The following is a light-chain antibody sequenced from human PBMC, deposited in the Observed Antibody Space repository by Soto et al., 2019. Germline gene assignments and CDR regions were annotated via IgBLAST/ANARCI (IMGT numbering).Light chain of an antibody. Sequence: QAVVTQPASVSGSPGQSITISCTGTSSDVGAHNFVSWYQQHPGKAPKLMIYEVSNRPSGVSDRFSGSKSGNTASLTISGLQAEDEADYYCNSYTNTAARVFGTGTKVTV. CDR2: EVS. J-gene: IGLJ1*01. CDR1: SSDVGAHNF. V-gene: IGLV2-14*01. CDR3: NSYTNTAARV.